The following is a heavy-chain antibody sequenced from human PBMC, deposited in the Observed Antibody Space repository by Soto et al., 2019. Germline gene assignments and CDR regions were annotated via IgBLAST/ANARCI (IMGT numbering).Heavy chain of an antibody. CDR1: GGSISSSNW. J-gene: IGHJ4*02. Sequence: SETLSLTCAVSGGSISSSNWWSWVRQPPGKGLEWIGEIYHSGGTNYNPSLKSRVTISVDKSKNQFSLKLSSVTAADTAVYYCARARFCTSTSCYHYFDFWGQGTLVTVSS. V-gene: IGHV4-4*02. D-gene: IGHD2-2*01. CDR2: IYHSGGT. CDR3: ARARFCTSTSCYHYFDF.